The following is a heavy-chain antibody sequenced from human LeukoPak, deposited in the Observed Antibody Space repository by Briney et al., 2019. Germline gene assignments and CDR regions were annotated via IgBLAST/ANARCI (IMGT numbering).Heavy chain of an antibody. D-gene: IGHD2-15*01. CDR2: FRSSGGST. Sequence: ETLSLTCTVSGGSISSYYWSWIRQPPGKGLEWVSTFRSSGGSTYYADSVKGRFTISRDSSKNTLFLQMNSLRAEDTAVYYCAKYCSGGNCYSGLYWGQGTLVTVSS. V-gene: IGHV3-23*01. CDR3: AKYCSGGNCYSGLY. CDR1: GGSISSYY. J-gene: IGHJ4*02.